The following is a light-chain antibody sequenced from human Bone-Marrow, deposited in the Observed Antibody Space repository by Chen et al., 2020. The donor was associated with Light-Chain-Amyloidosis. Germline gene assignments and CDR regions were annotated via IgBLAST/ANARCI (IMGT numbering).Light chain of an antibody. V-gene: IGLV2-14*01. Sequence: ITISCTGNSSDVGGDNHDSWYQQQPETVPKLMIYKVTNRPSWVPDRFSGSKSDNTASLTISGLQTEDEADYFCSSYTITNTLVFGSGTRVTVL. CDR3: SSYTITNTLV. CDR1: SSDVGGDNH. J-gene: IGLJ1*01. CDR2: KVT.